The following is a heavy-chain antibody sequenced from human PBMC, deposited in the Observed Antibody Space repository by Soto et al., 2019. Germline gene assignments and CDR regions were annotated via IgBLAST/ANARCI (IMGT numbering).Heavy chain of an antibody. CDR3: AQTLGLAVSGPGRFDL. CDR2: ITPIFGTP. CDR1: GGTFSRYA. J-gene: IGHJ2*01. V-gene: IGHV1-69*12. Sequence: QVQLVQSGTEVKKPGSSMKVSCKASGGTFSRYAINWVRQAPGQGLEWMGGITPIFGTPNYAQKFQGRVTIPADGSTKTAYMELRRLRSEDTAVYYCAQTLGLAVSGPGRFDLWGRGTLVTVTS. D-gene: IGHD6-19*01.